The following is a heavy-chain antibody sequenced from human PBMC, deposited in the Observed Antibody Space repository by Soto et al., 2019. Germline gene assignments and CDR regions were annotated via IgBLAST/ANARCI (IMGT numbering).Heavy chain of an antibody. V-gene: IGHV4-39*01. J-gene: IGHJ4*02. CDR1: GGSISSSSYY. Sequence: TSETLSLTCTVSGGSISSSSYYWGWIRQPPGKGLEWIGSIYYSGSTYYNPSLKSRVTISVDTSKNQFSLKLSPVTAADTAVYYCARGPGGYDSGGGYWGQGTLVTVSS. CDR3: ARGPGGYDSGGGY. D-gene: IGHD5-12*01. CDR2: IYYSGST.